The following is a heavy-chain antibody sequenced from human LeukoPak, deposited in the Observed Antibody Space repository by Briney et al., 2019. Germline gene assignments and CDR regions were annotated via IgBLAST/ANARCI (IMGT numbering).Heavy chain of an antibody. V-gene: IGHV3-23*01. Sequence: GGSLRLSRAASGFTFTSYSMNWVRQTPGKGLEWVSPISGGGGSTYYADSVKGRFTISRDNSKNTLYLQVNSLRAEDTAVYYCAKGGKWDVTPFDYWGQGTLVTVSS. J-gene: IGHJ4*02. CDR3: AKGGKWDVTPFDY. CDR2: ISGGGGST. D-gene: IGHD1-26*01. CDR1: GFTFTSYS.